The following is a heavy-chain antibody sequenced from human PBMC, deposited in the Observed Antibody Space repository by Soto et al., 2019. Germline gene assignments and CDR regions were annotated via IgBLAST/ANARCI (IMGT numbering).Heavy chain of an antibody. V-gene: IGHV3-21*01. CDR2: ISSSSSYI. CDR1: GFTFSSYS. D-gene: IGHD3-3*01. Sequence: GSLRLSCAASGFTFSSYSMNWVRQAPGKGLEWVSSISSSSSYIYYADSVKGRFTISRDNAKNSLYLQMNSLRAEDTAVYYCARDRRTTYYDFWSGYRSYYYYGMDVWGQGTTVTVS. J-gene: IGHJ6*02. CDR3: ARDRRTTYYDFWSGYRSYYYYGMDV.